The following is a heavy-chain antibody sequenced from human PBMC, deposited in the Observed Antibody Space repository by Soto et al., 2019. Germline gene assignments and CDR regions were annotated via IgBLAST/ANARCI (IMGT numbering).Heavy chain of an antibody. V-gene: IGHV1-18*03. J-gene: IGHJ6*01. CDR2: ISAYNGNT. CDR3: ARVPTATNKFLYEWLGGLRGYGMDV. Sequence: QVQLVQSGAEVKKPWASVKVSCKASGYTFTSYGISWVRQAPGQELEWMGWISAYNGNTNYAQKLQGRVTMTTNTSTSTAYMEVRRMRSDDLAVYYCARVPTATNKFLYEWLGGLRGYGMDVWGQGITVTVSS. CDR1: GYTFTSYG. D-gene: IGHD3-3*01.